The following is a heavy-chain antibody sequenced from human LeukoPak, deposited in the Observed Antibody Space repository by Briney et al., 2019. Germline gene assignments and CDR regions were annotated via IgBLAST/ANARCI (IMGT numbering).Heavy chain of an antibody. V-gene: IGHV4-4*07. CDR3: ARARYFDWLGYNWFGP. CDR1: GGSISSYY. D-gene: IGHD3-9*01. CDR2: IYTSGST. J-gene: IGHJ5*02. Sequence: PETLSLTCTVSGGSISSYYWSWIRQPAGKGLEWIGRIYTSGSTNYNPSLKSRVTMSVDTSKNQFSLKLSSVTAADTAVCYCARARYFDWLGYNWFGPWGQGTLVTVSS.